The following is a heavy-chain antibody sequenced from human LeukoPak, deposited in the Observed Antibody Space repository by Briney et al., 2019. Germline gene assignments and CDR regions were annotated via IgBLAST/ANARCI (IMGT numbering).Heavy chain of an antibody. CDR2: IYHSGST. D-gene: IGHD3-22*01. V-gene: IGHV4-38-2*02. J-gene: IGHJ5*02. CDR3: ARDGDYYDSSGYYLNWFDP. CDR1: GYSISSGYY. Sequence: SETLSLTCTVSGYSISSGYYWGWIRQPPGKGLEWIGSIYHSGSTYYNPSLKSRVTISVDTSKNQFSLKLSSVTAADTAVYYCARDGDYYDSSGYYLNWFDPWGQGTLVTVSS.